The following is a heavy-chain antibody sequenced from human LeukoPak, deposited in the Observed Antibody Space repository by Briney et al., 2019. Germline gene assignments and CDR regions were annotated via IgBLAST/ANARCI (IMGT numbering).Heavy chain of an antibody. CDR3: ARAKAETSGSTDY. Sequence: GGSLRLSCVVSGFTFSNYWMIWVRQAPGKGLERVANIKQYGSEKYYVDSVKGRFTISRDNTKNSLYVQMNSLRAEDTAVYYCARAKAETSGSTDYWGQGALVTVSS. D-gene: IGHD4-11*01. CDR1: GFTFSNYW. V-gene: IGHV3-7*01. CDR2: IKQYGSEK. J-gene: IGHJ4*02.